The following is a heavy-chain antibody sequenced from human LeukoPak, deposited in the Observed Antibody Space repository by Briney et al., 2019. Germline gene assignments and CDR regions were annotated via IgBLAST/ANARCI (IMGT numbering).Heavy chain of an antibody. Sequence: GGSLRLSCAASGFIFSSYEMNWVRQAPGKGLEWVSYISSSGSTIYYADSVKGRFTISRDNAKNSLYLQMNSLRAEDTSFYYCAREVEGIDYWGQGTLVTVSS. CDR1: GFIFSSYE. CDR2: ISSSGSTI. J-gene: IGHJ4*02. D-gene: IGHD2-15*01. V-gene: IGHV3-48*03. CDR3: AREVEGIDY.